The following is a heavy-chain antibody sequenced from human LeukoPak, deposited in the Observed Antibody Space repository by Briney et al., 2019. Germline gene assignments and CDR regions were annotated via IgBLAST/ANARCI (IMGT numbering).Heavy chain of an antibody. Sequence: GGSLRLSCAASGLTFSSYAMSWVRQAPGKGLEWVSAISGSGGSTYYADSVKGRFTISRDNAKNSLHLEMNSLRAEDTALYYCARVGYNGWNFENWGQGTLVTVSS. CDR1: GLTFSSYA. CDR3: ARVGYNGWNFEN. V-gene: IGHV3-23*01. J-gene: IGHJ4*02. CDR2: ISGSGGST. D-gene: IGHD5-12*01.